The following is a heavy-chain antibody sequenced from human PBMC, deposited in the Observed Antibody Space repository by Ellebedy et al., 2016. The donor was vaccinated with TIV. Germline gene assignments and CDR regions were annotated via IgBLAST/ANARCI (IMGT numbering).Heavy chain of an antibody. CDR3: ATSGRGGMDV. V-gene: IGHV1-2*04. CDR1: GYTFTGYS. J-gene: IGHJ6*02. Sequence: AASVKVSCKASGYTFTGYSMHWARQAPGQGLEWMGWINPNSGATNYAQKFQGWVTMTRDTSISTAYMELSRLRSDDTAVYYCATSGRGGMDVWGQGTTVTVSS. CDR2: INPNSGAT. D-gene: IGHD2-15*01.